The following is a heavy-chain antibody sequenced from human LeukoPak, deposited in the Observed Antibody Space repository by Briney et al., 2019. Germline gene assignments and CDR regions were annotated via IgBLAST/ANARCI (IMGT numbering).Heavy chain of an antibody. D-gene: IGHD2-21*02. CDR2: INPSGGST. Sequence: ASVKVSCKASGYTFISYFIHWVRQAPGQGLEWMGIINPSGGSTRYAQKFQGRVTMTRDTSTSTVYMEMSSLRSEDTAVYYCARSGGDAIRPFDYGGQGTLVTVSS. CDR3: ARSGGDAIRPFDY. J-gene: IGHJ4*02. V-gene: IGHV1-46*01. CDR1: GYTFISYF.